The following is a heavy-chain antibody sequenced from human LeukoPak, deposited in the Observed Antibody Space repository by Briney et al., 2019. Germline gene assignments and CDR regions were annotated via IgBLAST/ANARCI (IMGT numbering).Heavy chain of an antibody. CDR1: GGSISSYY. CDR2: IYYSGST. Sequence: SETLSLTCTVSGGSISSYYWSWIRQPPGKGLERIGYIYYSGSTNYNPSLKSRVTISVDTSKNQFSLKPSSVTAADTAVYYCARTEAEGDYGDYYYYGMDVWGQGTTVTVSS. J-gene: IGHJ6*02. D-gene: IGHD4-17*01. V-gene: IGHV4-59*08. CDR3: ARTEAEGDYGDYYYYGMDV.